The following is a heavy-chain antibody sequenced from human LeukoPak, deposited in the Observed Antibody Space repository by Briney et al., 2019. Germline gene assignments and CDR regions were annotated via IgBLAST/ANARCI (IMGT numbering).Heavy chain of an antibody. J-gene: IGHJ4*02. V-gene: IGHV1-46*01. CDR3: FLGGPPESYFDY. D-gene: IGHD2-15*01. Sequence: GASVKVSCKTSGYTFTSYYMHWVRQAPGQGLEWMGIINPSGGSTSYAQKFQGRVTMTRDTSTSTVYMELSSLRSEDTAVYYCFLGGPPESYFDYWGQGTLVTVSS. CDR1: GYTFTSYY. CDR2: INPSGGST.